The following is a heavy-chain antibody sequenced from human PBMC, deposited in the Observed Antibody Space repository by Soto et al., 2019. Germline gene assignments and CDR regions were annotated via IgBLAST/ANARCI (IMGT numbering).Heavy chain of an antibody. V-gene: IGHV3-64*01. CDR2: ISSNGGST. J-gene: IGHJ4*02. CDR3: ARSRITFGGVIVTIDY. D-gene: IGHD3-16*02. CDR1: GFTFSSYA. Sequence: PGGSLRLSCAASGFTFSSYAMHWVRQAPGKGLEYVSAISSNGGSTYYANSVKGRFTISRDNSKNTLYLQMGSLRAEDMAVYYCARSRITFGGVIVTIDYWGQGTLVTVSS.